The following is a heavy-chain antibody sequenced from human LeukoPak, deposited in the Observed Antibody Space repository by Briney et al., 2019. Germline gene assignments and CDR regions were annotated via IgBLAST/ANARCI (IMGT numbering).Heavy chain of an antibody. CDR3: ASRNGGTFDY. D-gene: IGHD2-15*01. CDR2: IWHDGATK. CDR1: GFIFSNYA. Sequence: PGTSLRLSCKTSGFIFSNYAMHWVRQAPGKGLDWVAMIWHDGATKFYADSVKGRFTISRDNSKDTLYLQMDSLRAEDTAVYYCASRNGGTFDYWGQGTLVTVSS. V-gene: IGHV3-33*03. J-gene: IGHJ4*02.